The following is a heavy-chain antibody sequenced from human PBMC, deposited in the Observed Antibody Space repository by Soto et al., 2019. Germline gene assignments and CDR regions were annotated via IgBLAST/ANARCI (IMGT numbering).Heavy chain of an antibody. J-gene: IGHJ4*02. V-gene: IGHV3-33*01. CDR2: IWYDGSNK. Sequence: QVQLVESGGGVVQPGRSLRLSCAASGFTFSSYGMHWVRQAPGKGLEWVAVIWYDGSNKYYADSVKGRFTISRDNSKNTLYLQMNSLRAEDTAVYYCARDGVVGAADPGIFDYWGQGPLVTVCS. CDR3: ARDGVVGAADPGIFDY. CDR1: GFTFSSYG. D-gene: IGHD1-26*01.